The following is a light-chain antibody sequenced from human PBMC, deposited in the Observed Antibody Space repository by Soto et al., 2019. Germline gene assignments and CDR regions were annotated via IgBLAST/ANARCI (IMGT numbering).Light chain of an antibody. Sequence: DIQMTQSPSSLSASVGDRVTITCRASQSISSWLAWYQQKPGKAPKLLIYDASSLESGVPSRFSGRGSGTEFTLPISSLQPDDFATYYCQQYNSYSWTFGQGTKVDIK. V-gene: IGKV1-5*01. CDR1: QSISSW. CDR3: QQYNSYSWT. CDR2: DAS. J-gene: IGKJ1*01.